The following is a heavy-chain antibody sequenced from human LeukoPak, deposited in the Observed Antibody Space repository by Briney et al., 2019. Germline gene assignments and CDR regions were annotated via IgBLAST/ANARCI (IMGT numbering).Heavy chain of an antibody. V-gene: IGHV4-30-2*01. Sequence: SQTLSLTCTVSGGSISSGGYYWSWIRQPPGKGLEWIGYIYHSGSTYYNPSLKSRVTISVDRSKNQFSLKLSSVTAADTAVYYCAGDIVVVPAARGGAFDIWGQGTMVTVSS. CDR3: AGDIVVVPAARGGAFDI. CDR1: GGSISSGGYY. CDR2: IYHSGST. J-gene: IGHJ3*02. D-gene: IGHD2-2*01.